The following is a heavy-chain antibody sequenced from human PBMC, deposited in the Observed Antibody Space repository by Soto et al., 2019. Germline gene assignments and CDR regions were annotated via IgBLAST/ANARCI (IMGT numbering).Heavy chain of an antibody. CDR3: ARYSSGWYGIRDYYYGMDV. V-gene: IGHV1-3*01. D-gene: IGHD6-19*01. CDR2: INAGNGNT. CDR1: GYTFTSYA. J-gene: IGHJ6*02. Sequence: QVQLVQSGAEVKKPGASVKVSCKASGYTFTSYAMHWVRQAPGQRLEWMGWINAGNGNTKYSQKFQGRVTITRDTSASTAYMELSSLRSEDTAVYYCARYSSGWYGIRDYYYGMDVWGQGTTVTVSS.